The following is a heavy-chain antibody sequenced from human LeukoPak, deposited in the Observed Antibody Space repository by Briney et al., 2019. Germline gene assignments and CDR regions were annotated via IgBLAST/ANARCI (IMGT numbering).Heavy chain of an antibody. V-gene: IGHV3-9*01. CDR3: AKGGGAYYYDSSGYYSL. CDR2: ISWNSGSI. D-gene: IGHD3-22*01. CDR1: GFTFDDYA. Sequence: GGSLRLSCAASGFTFDDYAMHWVRQAPGKGLEWVSGISWNSGSIGYADSVKGRFTISRDNAKNSLYLQMNSLRAEDTALYYCAKGGGAYYYDSSGYYSLWGQGTLVTVSS. J-gene: IGHJ4*02.